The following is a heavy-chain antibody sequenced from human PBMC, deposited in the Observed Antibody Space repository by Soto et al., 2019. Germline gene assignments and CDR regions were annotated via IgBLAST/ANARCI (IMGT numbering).Heavy chain of an antibody. CDR2: ISYDGSNK. Sequence: LRLSCAASGFTFSSYAMHWVRQAPGKGLEWVAVISYDGSNKYYADSVKGRFTISRDNSKNTLYLQMNSLRAEDTAVYYCARVEGGYCSSTTCPATYWGQGTLVTVSS. J-gene: IGHJ4*02. CDR1: GFTFSSYA. V-gene: IGHV3-30-3*01. CDR3: ARVEGGYCSSTTCPATY. D-gene: IGHD2-2*01.